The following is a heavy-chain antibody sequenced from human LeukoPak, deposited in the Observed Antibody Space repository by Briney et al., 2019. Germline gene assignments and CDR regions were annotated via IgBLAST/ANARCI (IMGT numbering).Heavy chain of an antibody. D-gene: IGHD5-24*01. CDR2: INPSGGST. Sequence: ASVKVSCKASGYSFTSYHMHWVRQAPGQGLEWMGIINPSGGSTSYAQKFQGRVTMTRDTSTSTVYMELSSLKSEDTAVYYCAREGHRDDYNSERFDYWGQGTLVTVSS. CDR3: AREGHRDDYNSERFDY. J-gene: IGHJ4*02. V-gene: IGHV1-46*01. CDR1: GYSFTSYH.